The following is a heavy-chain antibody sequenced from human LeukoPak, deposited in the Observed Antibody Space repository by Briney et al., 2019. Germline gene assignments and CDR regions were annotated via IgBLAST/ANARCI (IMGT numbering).Heavy chain of an antibody. Sequence: GGSLRPSCAASGFTFSSYSMNWVRQAPGKGLEWVSFISSSSSTIYYADSVKGRFTIPRDNAKNSLYLQMNSLRAEDTAVYYCARDRGGSYSAIDYWGQGTLVTVSS. CDR3: ARDRGGSYSAIDY. V-gene: IGHV3-48*04. CDR1: GFTFSSYS. CDR2: ISSSSSTI. D-gene: IGHD1-26*01. J-gene: IGHJ4*02.